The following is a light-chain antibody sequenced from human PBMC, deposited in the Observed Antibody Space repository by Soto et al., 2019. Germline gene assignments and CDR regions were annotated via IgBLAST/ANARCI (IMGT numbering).Light chain of an antibody. CDR1: SSDVGNYNL. CDR2: EGD. Sequence: QSVLTQPASVSGSPGQSITISCTGTSSDVGNYNLVSWYQQYPGKAPKLMIYEGDKRPSGVSNRFSGSKSGNTASLTISGLQAEDEAVYYCCSFALRSTLIFGGGTKVTVL. V-gene: IGLV2-23*01. CDR3: CSFALRSTLI. J-gene: IGLJ2*01.